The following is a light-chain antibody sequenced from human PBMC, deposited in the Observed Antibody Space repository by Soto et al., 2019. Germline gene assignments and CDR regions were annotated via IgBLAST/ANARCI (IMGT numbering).Light chain of an antibody. V-gene: IGKV1-6*02. Sequence: AIQLTQSPSSLSASIGDRVTITCRASQDIQKHLGWYHQKPGDAPKLLIYGASNLQSGVPSRFSGSGSGAEFTLTISSLQADDFATYYCLQDFNYPRTFGQGTKVEIK. CDR3: LQDFNYPRT. CDR1: QDIQKH. J-gene: IGKJ1*01. CDR2: GAS.